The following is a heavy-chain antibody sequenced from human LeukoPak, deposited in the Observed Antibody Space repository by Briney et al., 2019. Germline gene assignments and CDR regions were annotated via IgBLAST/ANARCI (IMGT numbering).Heavy chain of an antibody. CDR1: GFTFSSYA. J-gene: IGHJ4*02. Sequence: QPGGSLRLSCAASGFTFSSYAMHWVRQAPGKGLEWVAVISYDGSNKYYADSVKGRFTISRDNSKNTLYLQMNSLRAEDTAVYYCARGHDFWSGYGFDYWGQGTLVTVSS. V-gene: IGHV3-30-3*01. D-gene: IGHD3-3*01. CDR3: ARGHDFWSGYGFDY. CDR2: ISYDGSNK.